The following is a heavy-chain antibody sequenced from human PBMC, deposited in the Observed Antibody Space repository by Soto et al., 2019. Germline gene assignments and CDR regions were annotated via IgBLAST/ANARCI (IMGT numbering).Heavy chain of an antibody. D-gene: IGHD2-2*01. CDR1: GFTFSSYS. Sequence: EVQLVESGGGLVQPGGSLRLSCAASGFTFSSYSMNWVRQAPGKGLEWVSYISSSSNTIYYADSVKGRFTISRDNAKNSLYLQMNSLRDEDTAVYYCARDSIVVVPAAIDYWGQGTLVTVSS. V-gene: IGHV3-48*02. CDR3: ARDSIVVVPAAIDY. J-gene: IGHJ4*02. CDR2: ISSSSNTI.